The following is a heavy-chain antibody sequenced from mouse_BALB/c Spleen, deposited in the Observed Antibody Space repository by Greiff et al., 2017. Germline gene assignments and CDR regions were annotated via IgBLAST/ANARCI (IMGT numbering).Heavy chain of an antibody. Sequence: VQVVESGAELMKPGASVKISCKATGYTFSSYWIEWVKQRPGHGLEWIGEILPGSGSTNYNEKFKGKATFTADTSSNTAYMQLSSLTSEDSAVYYCAGGNYGFAYWGQGTLVTVSA. D-gene: IGHD2-1*01. CDR3: AGGNYGFAY. V-gene: IGHV1-9*01. J-gene: IGHJ3*01. CDR1: GYTFSSYW. CDR2: ILPGSGST.